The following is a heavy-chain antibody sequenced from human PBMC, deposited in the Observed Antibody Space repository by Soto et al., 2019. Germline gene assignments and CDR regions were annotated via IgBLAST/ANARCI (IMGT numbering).Heavy chain of an antibody. V-gene: IGHV2-5*02. CDR1: GFSVSTSEVG. CDR3: AHSAPKLPDF. D-gene: IGHD2-15*01. Sequence: QITLKESGPTLVKPTQTLTLTCTFSGFSVSTSEVGVGWVRQPPGKALEWLALIYWDDAKRYSPSLRNRLTITKDTSKNQVVLTTTNMDPVDTATYYCAHSAPKLPDFWGQGTLVTVSS. J-gene: IGHJ4*02. CDR2: IYWDDAK.